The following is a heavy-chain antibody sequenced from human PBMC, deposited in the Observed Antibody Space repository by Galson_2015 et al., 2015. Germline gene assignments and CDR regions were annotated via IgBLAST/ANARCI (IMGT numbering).Heavy chain of an antibody. CDR2: ISWNSGSI. D-gene: IGHD6-19*01. CDR1: GFTFDDYA. CDR3: AKELMYSSGWFSHYYYDMVV. Sequence: SLRLSCAASGFTFDDYAMHWVRQAPGKGLEWVSGISWNSGSIGYANSVKGRFTISRDNAKNSLYLQMNSLRAEDTALYYCAKELMYSSGWFSHYYYDMVVWCQGTTFTVSS. J-gene: IGHJ6*02. V-gene: IGHV3-9*01.